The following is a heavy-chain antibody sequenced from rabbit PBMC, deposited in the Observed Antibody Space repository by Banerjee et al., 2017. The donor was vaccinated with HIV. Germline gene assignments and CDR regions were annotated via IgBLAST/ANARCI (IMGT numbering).Heavy chain of an antibody. CDR3: ARDRYGGTYYNL. CDR1: GFDFSSGV. J-gene: IGHJ4*01. Sequence: QSLEESGGDLVKPGASLTLTCTASGFDFSSGVMCWVRQAPGKGLELIACIYTGSGSTYYASWAKGRFTISKTSSTTVTLQMTSLTAADTATYFCARDRYGGTYYNLWGPGTLVTVS. D-gene: IGHD8-1*01. CDR2: IYTGSGST. V-gene: IGHV1S40*01.